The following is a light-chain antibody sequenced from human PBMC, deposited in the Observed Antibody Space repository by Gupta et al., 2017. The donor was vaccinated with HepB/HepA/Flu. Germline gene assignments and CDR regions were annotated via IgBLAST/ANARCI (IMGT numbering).Light chain of an antibody. V-gene: IGLV1-47*01. CDR3: AAWDDSLSSWV. CDR2: RTN. Sequence: QSVLPQPPSASGTPGHRVTISCSGSSPDIGSIYVYWYQQLPGTAPKLLIYRTNQRRSGVPDRFSGSKSGTSASLAISGLRSEDEADYYCAAWDDSLSSWVFGGGTKLIVL. CDR1: SPDIGSIY. J-gene: IGLJ3*02.